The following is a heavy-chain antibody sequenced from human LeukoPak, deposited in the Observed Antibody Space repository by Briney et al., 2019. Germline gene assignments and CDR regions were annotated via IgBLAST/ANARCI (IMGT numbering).Heavy chain of an antibody. V-gene: IGHV4-31*03. Sequence: KPSQTLSLTCTVSGGSISSGGYYWSWIRLHPGKGLEWIGYIYYSGSTYYNPSLKSRVTISVDTSKNQLSLKLSSVTAAGTAVYYCARADGDYVLLYYFDYWGQGTLVTVSS. CDR2: IYYSGST. CDR3: ARADGDYVLLYYFDY. CDR1: GGSISSGGYY. D-gene: IGHD4-17*01. J-gene: IGHJ4*02.